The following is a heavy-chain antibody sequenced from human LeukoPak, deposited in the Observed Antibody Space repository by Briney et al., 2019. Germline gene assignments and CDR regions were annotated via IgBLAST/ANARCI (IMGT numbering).Heavy chain of an antibody. CDR2: ISGSGDST. J-gene: IGHJ4*02. V-gene: IGHV3-23*01. Sequence: GGSLRLSCAASGFTFSTYAVNWVRQAPGKGLEWVSTISGSGDSTYYADSVKGRFTISRDNSKNTLYLQMNSLRTEDTAIYYCAKYSSSWYIGVFDYWGQGTLVTVSS. CDR3: AKYSSSWYIGVFDY. D-gene: IGHD6-13*01. CDR1: GFTFSTYA.